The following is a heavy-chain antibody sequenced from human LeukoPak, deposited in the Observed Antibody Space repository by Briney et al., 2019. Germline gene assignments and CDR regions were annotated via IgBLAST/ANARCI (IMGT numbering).Heavy chain of an antibody. CDR2: IYYGGST. Sequence: SETLSLTCTVSGGSISSSSYYWGWIRQPPGKGLEWIGSIYYGGSTYYNPSLKSRVTISVDTSKNQFSLKLSSVTAADTAVYYCARDRYCSGGSCPFSYYGMDVWGQGTTVTVSS. J-gene: IGHJ6*02. CDR1: GGSISSSSYY. V-gene: IGHV4-39*07. CDR3: ARDRYCSGGSCPFSYYGMDV. D-gene: IGHD2-15*01.